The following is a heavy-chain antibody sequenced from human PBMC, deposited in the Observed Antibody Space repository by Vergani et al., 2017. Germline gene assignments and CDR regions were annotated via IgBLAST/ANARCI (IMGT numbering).Heavy chain of an antibody. CDR3: ARAEAGTLMATAYY. D-gene: IGHD3-10*01. J-gene: IGHJ4*02. CDR1: GYTFTSYA. Sequence: QVQLVQSGAEVKKPGASVKVSCKASGYTFTSYAMHWVRQAPGQRLEWMGWINAGNGNTNYAQKFQERVTITRDMSTSTAYMELSSLRSEDTAVYYCARAEAGTLMATAYYWGQGTLVTVSS. CDR2: INAGNGNT. V-gene: IGHV1-3*01.